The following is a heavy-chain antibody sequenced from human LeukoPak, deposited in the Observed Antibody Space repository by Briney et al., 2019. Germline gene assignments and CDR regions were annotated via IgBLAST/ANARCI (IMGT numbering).Heavy chain of an antibody. V-gene: IGHV4-34*01. CDR2: INYSGST. CDR1: GASFSAYY. Sequence: PSETLSLTCAVYGASFSAYYWSWIRQPPGKGLEWIGEINYSGSTNYNPSLKSRVTISVDTSKNQFSLKLSSVTAADTAVYYCARGRHYYDSSGYYYNYWGQGTLVTVSS. J-gene: IGHJ4*02. D-gene: IGHD3-22*01. CDR3: ARGRHYYDSSGYYYNY.